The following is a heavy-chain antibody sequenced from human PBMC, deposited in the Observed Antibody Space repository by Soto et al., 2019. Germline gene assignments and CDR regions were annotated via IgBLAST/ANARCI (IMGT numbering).Heavy chain of an antibody. CDR1: GYTFTSYG. CDR3: ARSGSYYPARNWFGP. CDR2: ISGFNDDT. V-gene: IGHV1-18*01. D-gene: IGHD3-10*01. J-gene: IGHJ5*02. Sequence: QVQLVQSGAEMKNPGASVKVSCKASGYTFTSYGISWVRQAPGQGLEWMGWISGFNDDTNNAQKLQDRVTITKYTPTSTAYMELRSLKSDDTAVYYCARSGSYYPARNWFGPWGQGTLVTVSS.